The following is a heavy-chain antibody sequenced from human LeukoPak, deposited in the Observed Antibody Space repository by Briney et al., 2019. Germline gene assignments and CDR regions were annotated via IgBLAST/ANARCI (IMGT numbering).Heavy chain of an antibody. Sequence: ASVKVSCKASGYTFTSYGISWVRQAPGQGLEWMGWISAYNGNTNYAQKLQGRVTMTTDTSTSTAYMELRSLRSGDTAVYYCASLRIAARRGAFDIWGQGTMVTVSS. CDR2: ISAYNGNT. D-gene: IGHD6-6*01. CDR3: ASLRIAARRGAFDI. V-gene: IGHV1-18*01. CDR1: GYTFTSYG. J-gene: IGHJ3*02.